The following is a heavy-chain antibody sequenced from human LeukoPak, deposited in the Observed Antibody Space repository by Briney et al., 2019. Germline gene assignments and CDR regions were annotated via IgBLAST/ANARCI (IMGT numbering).Heavy chain of an antibody. D-gene: IGHD3-16*01. CDR2: IIPIFGTA. CDR1: GGTFSSYA. Sequence: ASVKVSCKASGGTFSSYAISWVRQAPGQGLEWMGRIIPIFGTANYAQKFQGRVTITTDESTSTAYMELSSLRSEDTAVYYCARDGGNAVTIAFDVWGQGTMVTVSS. CDR3: ARDGGNAVTIAFDV. J-gene: IGHJ3*01. V-gene: IGHV1-69*05.